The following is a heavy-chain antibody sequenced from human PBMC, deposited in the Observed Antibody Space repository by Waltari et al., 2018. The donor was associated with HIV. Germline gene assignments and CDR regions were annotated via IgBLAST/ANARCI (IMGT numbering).Heavy chain of an antibody. V-gene: IGHV1-46*01. CDR2: INPSGGST. Sequence: QVQLVQSGAEVKKPGASVKVSCKASGYTFTSYYLHWVRQAPGQGLEWMGIINPSGGSTSYAQKFQGRVTMTRDTSTSTVYMELSSLRSEDTAVYYCARGASYYGSGSYTRNWFDPWGQGTLVTVSS. D-gene: IGHD3-10*01. J-gene: IGHJ5*02. CDR1: GYTFTSYY. CDR3: ARGASYYGSGSYTRNWFDP.